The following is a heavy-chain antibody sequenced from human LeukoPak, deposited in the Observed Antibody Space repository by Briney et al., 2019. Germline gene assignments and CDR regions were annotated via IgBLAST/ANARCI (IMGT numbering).Heavy chain of an antibody. Sequence: GGSLRLSCAASGFTFSSYSMNWVRQAPGKGLEWVSSISSSSSYIYYADSVKGRFTISRDNAKNSLYLQMNSLRAEDTAVYYCATDLIRFRSQNWGQGTLVTVSS. CDR3: ATDLIRFRSQN. V-gene: IGHV3-21*01. CDR2: ISSSSSYI. J-gene: IGHJ4*02. D-gene: IGHD3-3*01. CDR1: GFTFSSYS.